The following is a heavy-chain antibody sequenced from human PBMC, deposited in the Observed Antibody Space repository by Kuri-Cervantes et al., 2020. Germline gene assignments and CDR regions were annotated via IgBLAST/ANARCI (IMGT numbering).Heavy chain of an antibody. D-gene: IGHD6-19*01. CDR2: INAGNGNT. CDR3: ASVSISSGWCFDY. CDR1: GYTFTSYA. V-gene: IGHV1-3*01. J-gene: IGHJ4*02. Sequence: ASVKVSCKASGYTFTSYAMHWVRQAPGQRLEWMGWINAGNGNTKYSQKFQGRVTITTDESTSTAYMELSSLRSEDTAVYYCASVSISSGWCFDYWGQGTLVTVSS.